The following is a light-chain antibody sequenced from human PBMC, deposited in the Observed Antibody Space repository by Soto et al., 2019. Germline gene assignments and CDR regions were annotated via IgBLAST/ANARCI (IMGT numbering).Light chain of an antibody. CDR2: EVN. CDR3: AAWDVSLNGHYA. V-gene: IGLV2-8*01. Sequence: QSALTQPPSASGSPGQSVTISCTGASSDVGGYNYVSWYQQHPGKAPKLMIYEVNKRPSGVPDRFSGSKSGNTASLTVSGLQAEDEADYFCAAWDVSLNGHYAFGTGTKLTVL. CDR1: SSDVGGYNY. J-gene: IGLJ1*01.